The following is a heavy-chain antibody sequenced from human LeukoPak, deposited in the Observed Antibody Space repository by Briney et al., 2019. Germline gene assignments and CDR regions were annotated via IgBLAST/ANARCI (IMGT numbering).Heavy chain of an antibody. CDR1: GFTFSGHW. Sequence: GSLRLSCAASGFTFSGHWMSWVRQAPAKGLEWVAHMNGDGSQIYYMDFVKGRFTISRDNAKNSPYLQMNGLRAEDTAVYYCVAWGNSGNSWGQGTMVIVSS. D-gene: IGHD1-26*01. J-gene: IGHJ3*01. CDR2: MNGDGSQI. CDR3: VAWGNSGNS. V-gene: IGHV3-7*01.